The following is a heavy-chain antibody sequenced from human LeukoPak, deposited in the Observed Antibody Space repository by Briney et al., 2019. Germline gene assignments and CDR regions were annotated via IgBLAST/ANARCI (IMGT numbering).Heavy chain of an antibody. V-gene: IGHV3-53*01. CDR1: GFTVSTNY. CDR3: AKRRCSSSSCYYYFDY. Sequence: GGSLRLSCAASGFTVSTNYMTWVRQAPGKGLEWVSVIYGGGTTYYADSVKGRFTISRDNSKNTLYLQMNSLRAEDTAVYYCAKRRCSSSSCYYYFDYWGQGTLVTVSS. J-gene: IGHJ4*02. CDR2: IYGGGTT. D-gene: IGHD2-2*01.